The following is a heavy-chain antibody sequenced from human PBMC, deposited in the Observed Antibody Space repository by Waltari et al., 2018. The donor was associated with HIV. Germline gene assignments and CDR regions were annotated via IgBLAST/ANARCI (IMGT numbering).Heavy chain of an antibody. V-gene: IGHV3-7*01. D-gene: IGHD2-15*01. CDR3: ARMIVVVVAATGAFES. CDR1: GFTFSTYW. CDR2: IKQDGSEK. J-gene: IGHJ3*02. Sequence: EVQLVESGGGLVQPGGSLRLSCAASGFTFSTYWMSWVRQAPGRGLEWGANIKQDGSEKYYVDSVKGRFTISRDNAKNSLYLQMNSLRAEDTAVYYCARMIVVVVAATGAFESWGQGTMVTVSS.